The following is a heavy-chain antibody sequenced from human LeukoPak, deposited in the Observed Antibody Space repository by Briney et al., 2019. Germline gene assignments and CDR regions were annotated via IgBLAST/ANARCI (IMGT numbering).Heavy chain of an antibody. J-gene: IGHJ4*02. CDR1: GYSFTNYW. CDR2: IYPADSDT. D-gene: IGHD1-26*01. Sequence: KSGESLKISCKGSGYSFTNYWIGWVRQMPGKGLEWMGIIYPADSDTRYSPSFQGQVTISADKSISTAYLQWSSLKASDTAMYYCARRRDLYSGSYYPFDYWGQGTLVTVSS. CDR3: ARRRDLYSGSYYPFDY. V-gene: IGHV5-51*01.